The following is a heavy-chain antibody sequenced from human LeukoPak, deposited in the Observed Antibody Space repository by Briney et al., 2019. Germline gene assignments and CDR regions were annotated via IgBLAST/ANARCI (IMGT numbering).Heavy chain of an antibody. V-gene: IGHV4-59*01. CDR1: GGSISSYY. D-gene: IGHD3-10*01. CDR3: ARDRHGSGSAHSFDP. CDR2: IYYSGST. Sequence: PSGTLSLTCTVSGGSISSYYWSWIRQPPGKGLEWIGYIYYSGSTNYNPSLKSRVTISVDTSKNQFSLKLSSVTAADTAVYYCARDRHGSGSAHSFDPWGQGTLVTVSS. J-gene: IGHJ5*02.